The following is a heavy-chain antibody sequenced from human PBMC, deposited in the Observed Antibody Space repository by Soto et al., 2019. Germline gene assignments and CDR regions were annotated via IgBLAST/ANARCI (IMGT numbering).Heavy chain of an antibody. Sequence: GASVKVSCKASGYTFPGYFMHWLRQAPGQGLEWVGWIKLDSGSTNFAQKFLGRVSMTRDTSISTAYMELFSLTSDDTAIYYCARAVYCGDDCYSYGMDVWGQGTTVTVSS. D-gene: IGHD2-21*02. V-gene: IGHV1-2*02. J-gene: IGHJ6*02. CDR1: GYTFPGYF. CDR3: ARAVYCGDDCYSYGMDV. CDR2: IKLDSGST.